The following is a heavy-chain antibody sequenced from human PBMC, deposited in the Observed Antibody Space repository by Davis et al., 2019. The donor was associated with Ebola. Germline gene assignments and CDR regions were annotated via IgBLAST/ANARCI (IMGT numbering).Heavy chain of an antibody. CDR1: GFTFGTYA. CDR2: ISYHGSEK. Sequence: GESLKISCAASGFTFGTYAMHWVRQAPGKGLEWVAVISYHGSEKYYADSVKGRFTISRDNAKNSPYLQMNSLRAEDTAVYYCAKGRGPLKHSSSWYAHYYGMDVWGKGTTVTVSS. J-gene: IGHJ6*04. V-gene: IGHV3-30-3*01. D-gene: IGHD6-13*01. CDR3: AKGRGPLKHSSSWYAHYYGMDV.